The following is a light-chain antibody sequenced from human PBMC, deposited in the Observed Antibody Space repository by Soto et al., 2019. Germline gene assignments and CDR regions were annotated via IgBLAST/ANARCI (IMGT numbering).Light chain of an antibody. CDR1: QGIGNY. Sequence: DIQMTQSPPSLSASVGDRVTITCRASQGIGNYLGWYQQKPGKAPKRLIYAASSLQGGVPSRFIGSGAGTEFTLTISSLQPEDFAAYYCLQHSSYPFTFGPGTKVDIK. CDR3: LQHSSYPFT. V-gene: IGKV1-17*01. J-gene: IGKJ3*01. CDR2: AAS.